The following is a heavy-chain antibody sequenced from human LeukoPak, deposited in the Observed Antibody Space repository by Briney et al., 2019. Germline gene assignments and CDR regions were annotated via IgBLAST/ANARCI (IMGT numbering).Heavy chain of an antibody. V-gene: IGHV3-30*18. J-gene: IGHJ4*02. CDR2: ISYDGSNK. CDR3: AEDTNYYDTSGPLDY. D-gene: IGHD3-22*01. Sequence: GGSLRLSCAASGFTFSSYGMHWVRQAPGKGLEWVALISYDGSNKYYADSVKGRFTISRDNSKNTLYLQMNSLRAEDTAVYYCAEDTNYYDTSGPLDYWGQGTPVTVSS. CDR1: GFTFSSYG.